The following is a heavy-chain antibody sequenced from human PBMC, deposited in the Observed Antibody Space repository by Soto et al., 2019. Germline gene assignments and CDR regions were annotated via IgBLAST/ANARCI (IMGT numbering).Heavy chain of an antibody. D-gene: IGHD3-3*01. Sequence: ASVKVSCKSCGDTFSSQYIHWVRQAPGQGLEWVGLINPSRATTTISQKFQGRVTLTSDTSTRTVYMELSSLRSDDTAIYFCAGGAHLEGRHNWFDPWGQGTLVTVSS. V-gene: IGHV1-46*01. J-gene: IGHJ5*02. CDR1: GDTFSSQY. CDR3: AGGAHLEGRHNWFDP. CDR2: INPSRATT.